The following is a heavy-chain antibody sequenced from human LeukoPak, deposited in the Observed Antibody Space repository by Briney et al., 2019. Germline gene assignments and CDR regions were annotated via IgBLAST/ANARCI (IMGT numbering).Heavy chain of an antibody. V-gene: IGHV4-34*01. D-gene: IGHD6-13*01. CDR2: INHSGST. Sequence: SETLSLTCAVYGGSFSGYYWSWIRQPPGKGPEWIGEINHSGSTNYNPSLKSRVTISVDTSKNQFSLKLSSVTAADTAVYYCARHEVAGNYYYYGMDVWGQGTTVTVSS. CDR1: GGSFSGYY. CDR3: ARHEVAGNYYYYGMDV. J-gene: IGHJ6*02.